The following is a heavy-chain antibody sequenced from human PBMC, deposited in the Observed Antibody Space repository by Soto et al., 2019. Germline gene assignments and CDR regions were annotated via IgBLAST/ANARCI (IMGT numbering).Heavy chain of an antibody. Sequence: QLVQSGAEVKKPGSSVKVSCKASGYTFISYGIGWVRQAPGQGLEWMGWITTHNDNTNYAQQFQGRVTFTTDTSTSTAYMELRDLTSDDTAVYYCARVYRSGWKGLGYWGQGTLVTVSS. CDR2: ITTHNDNT. D-gene: IGHD6-19*01. CDR3: ARVYRSGWKGLGY. CDR1: GYTFISYG. V-gene: IGHV1-18*01. J-gene: IGHJ4*02.